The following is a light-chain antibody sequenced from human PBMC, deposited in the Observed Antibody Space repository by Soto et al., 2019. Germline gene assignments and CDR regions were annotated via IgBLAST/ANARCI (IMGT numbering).Light chain of an antibody. CDR2: GNS. V-gene: IGLV1-40*01. Sequence: QSVLTQLPSVSGAPGQRVTISCTGSSSNIGAGYDVHWYQQLPGTAPKLLIYGNSNRPSGVPDRFSGSKSGTSASLAITGFQAEDEADYYCQSYDSSLSGVVFGGGTKLTVL. CDR3: QSYDSSLSGVV. J-gene: IGLJ2*01. CDR1: SSNIGAGYD.